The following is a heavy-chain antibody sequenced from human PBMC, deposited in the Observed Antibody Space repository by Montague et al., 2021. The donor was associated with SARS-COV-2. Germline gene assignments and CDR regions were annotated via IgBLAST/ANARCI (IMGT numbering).Heavy chain of an antibody. CDR2: TYYRSKWYN. CDR1: GDSVSSYSAA. CDR3: ARGVYYDGSGYYSFDY. D-gene: IGHD3-22*01. Sequence: CAISGDSVSSYSAAWNWIRQSPSIGLEWLGRTYYRSKWYNDYALSVKSRITINPDTSKNHFSLQLNSVTPEDTAIYYCARGVYYDGSGYYSFDYWGQETLVTVSS. V-gene: IGHV6-1*01. J-gene: IGHJ4*02.